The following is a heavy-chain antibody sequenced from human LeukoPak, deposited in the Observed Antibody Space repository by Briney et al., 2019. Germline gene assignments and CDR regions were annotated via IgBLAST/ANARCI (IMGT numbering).Heavy chain of an antibody. D-gene: IGHD3-9*01. CDR1: GYTFTSYG. Sequence: ASVKVSCKASGYTFTSYGISRVRQAPGQGLEWMGWISAYNGNTNYAQKLQGRVTMTTDTSTSTAYMELRSLRSDDTAVYYCARVASLYYDILTGPGGFDPWGQGTLVTVSS. V-gene: IGHV1-18*01. CDR3: ARVASLYYDILTGPGGFDP. CDR2: ISAYNGNT. J-gene: IGHJ5*02.